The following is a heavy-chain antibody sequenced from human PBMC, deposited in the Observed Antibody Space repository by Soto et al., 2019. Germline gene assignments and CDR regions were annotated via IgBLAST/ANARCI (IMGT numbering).Heavy chain of an antibody. CDR3: ARRRGAITGDY. V-gene: IGHV5-10-1*01. D-gene: IGHD7-27*01. J-gene: IGHJ4*02. CDR1: VYSFTGYW. CDR2: IDPDDSYI. Sequence: GESLKISCKGSVYSFTGYWINWVRQMPGKGLEWMGRIDPDDSYINYSPSFQGHVTISADRSISTAYLQWSSLKASDTAMYYCARRRGAITGDYWGQGTPVTVSS.